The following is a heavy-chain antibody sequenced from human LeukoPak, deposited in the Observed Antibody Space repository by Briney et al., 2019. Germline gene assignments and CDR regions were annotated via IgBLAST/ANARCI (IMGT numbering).Heavy chain of an antibody. J-gene: IGHJ4*02. CDR3: ATGGLVGATYRFDY. V-gene: IGHV1-24*01. CDR1: GYTLTELS. D-gene: IGHD1-26*01. Sequence: ASVKVSCKVSGYTLTELSMHWVRQAPGKGLEWVGGFDPEDGETIYAQKFQGRVTMTEDTSTDTAYMELSSLRSEDTAVYYCATGGLVGATYRFDYWGQGTLVTVSP. CDR2: FDPEDGET.